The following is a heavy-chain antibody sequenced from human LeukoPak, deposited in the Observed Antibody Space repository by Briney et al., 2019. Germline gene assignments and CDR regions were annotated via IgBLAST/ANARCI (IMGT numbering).Heavy chain of an antibody. CDR1: GYSISSGYY. CDR2: IYHSGST. CDR3: ARVQSYRDYYCDSSAAFYFDY. J-gene: IGHJ4*02. Sequence: PSETLSLTCTVSGYSISSGYYWGWIRQPPGKGLEWIGNIYHSGSTYYNPSLKSRVTISVDTSKNQFSLKLNSVTAADTAVYFCARVQSYRDYYCDSSAAFYFDYWGQGTLVTVSS. D-gene: IGHD3-22*01. V-gene: IGHV4-38-2*02.